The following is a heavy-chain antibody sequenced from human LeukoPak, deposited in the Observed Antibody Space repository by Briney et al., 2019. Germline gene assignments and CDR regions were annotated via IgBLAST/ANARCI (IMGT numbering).Heavy chain of an antibody. CDR2: INHSGST. Sequence: PSETLSLTCAVYGGSFSGYYWSWIRQPPGKGLEWIGEINHSGSTNYNPSLKSRVTISVDTSKNQFSLKLSSVTAADTAVYYCARGPQTIAAAGEYYFDYWGQGTLVTASS. CDR1: GGSFSGYY. J-gene: IGHJ4*02. D-gene: IGHD6-13*01. V-gene: IGHV4-34*01. CDR3: ARGPQTIAAAGEYYFDY.